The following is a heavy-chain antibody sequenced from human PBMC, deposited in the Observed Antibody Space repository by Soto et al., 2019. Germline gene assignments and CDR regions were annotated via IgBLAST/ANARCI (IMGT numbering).Heavy chain of an antibody. J-gene: IGHJ3*02. CDR2: IVVGSGNT. CDR3: AAAAPRSPMVRGVNDAFDI. CDR1: GFTFTSSA. V-gene: IGHV1-58*01. D-gene: IGHD3-10*01. Sequence: ASVKVSCKASGFTFTSSAVQWVRQARGQRLEWIGWIVVGSGNTNYAQKFQERVTITRDMSTSTAYMELSSLRSEDTAVYYCAAAAPRSPMVRGVNDAFDIWGQGTMVTVS.